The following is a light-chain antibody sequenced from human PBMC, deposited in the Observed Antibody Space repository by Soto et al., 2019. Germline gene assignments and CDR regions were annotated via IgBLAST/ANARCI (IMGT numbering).Light chain of an antibody. CDR1: QTISSW. Sequence: DIQMTQSPSTLSGSVGDRVTIPCRASQTISSWLAWYQQKPGKAPKLLIYKASTLKSGVPSRFSGRRSGTEFTLTISSLQPEDFASYYCLQDYGDSWTFGQGTKVDIK. CDR2: KAS. J-gene: IGKJ1*01. V-gene: IGKV1-5*03. CDR3: LQDYGDSWT.